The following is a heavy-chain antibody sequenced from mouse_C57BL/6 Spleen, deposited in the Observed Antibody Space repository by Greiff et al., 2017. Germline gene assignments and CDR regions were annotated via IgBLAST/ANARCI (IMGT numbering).Heavy chain of an antibody. CDR2: IRSKSNNYAT. CDR3: VRHVYYDGYYAWFAY. CDR1: GFSFNTYA. D-gene: IGHD2-3*01. J-gene: IGHJ3*01. V-gene: IGHV10-1*01. Sequence: EVKVVESGGGLVQPKGSLQLSCAASGFSFNTYAMNWVRQAPGKGLEWVARIRSKSNNYATYYADSVKDRFTISRDDSESMLYLQMNNLETEDTAMYYCVRHVYYDGYYAWFAYWGQGTLVTVSA.